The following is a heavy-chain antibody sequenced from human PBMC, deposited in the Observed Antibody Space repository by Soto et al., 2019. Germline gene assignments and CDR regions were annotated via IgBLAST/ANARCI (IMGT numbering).Heavy chain of an antibody. Sequence: PGGSLRLSCAASGFTFSKYSMHWGRQAPGKGLEWVALIWNDGIRKVYVDSVKGRSTISRDNSKNTLDLQMNNLRDEDTAVYHCARDDDNDANALDYWGPGTLVTVSS. CDR2: IWNDGIRK. V-gene: IGHV3-33*01. J-gene: IGHJ4*02. CDR1: GFTFSKYS. CDR3: ARDDDNDANALDY.